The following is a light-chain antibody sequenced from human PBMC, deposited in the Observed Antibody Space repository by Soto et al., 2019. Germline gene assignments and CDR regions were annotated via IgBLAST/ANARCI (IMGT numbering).Light chain of an antibody. CDR1: QSISTY. Sequence: DIQVTHSTSSLSASVRDRVLISCRASQSISTYLNWYQKKPGKAPKLLIYDASRLQSGVPSRFSGSGGGTDFTLSISSVQPEDFATYFCQQSYTYPITFGQGTRLEIK. V-gene: IGKV1-39*01. CDR3: QQSYTYPIT. J-gene: IGKJ5*01. CDR2: DAS.